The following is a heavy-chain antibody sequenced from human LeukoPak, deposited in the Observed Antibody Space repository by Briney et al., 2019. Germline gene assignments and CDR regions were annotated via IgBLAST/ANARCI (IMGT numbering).Heavy chain of an antibody. D-gene: IGHD3-22*01. Sequence: ASVKVSCKXSGYTFTGYYMHWVRQAPGQGLEWVGWINPNSGGTNYAQKFQGRVNMNRDTSISTAYMELSRLRSDDTAVYYCARAPIYYYDSSGYYYFDYWGQGTLVTVSS. CDR1: GYTFTGYY. CDR3: ARAPIYYYDSSGYYYFDY. J-gene: IGHJ4*02. CDR2: INPNSGGT. V-gene: IGHV1-2*02.